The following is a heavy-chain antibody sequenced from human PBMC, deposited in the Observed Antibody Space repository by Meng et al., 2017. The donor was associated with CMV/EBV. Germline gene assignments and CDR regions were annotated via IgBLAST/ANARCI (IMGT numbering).Heavy chain of an antibody. D-gene: IGHD6-19*01. Sequence: LRLSCTVSGGSISSYYWSWIRQPPGKGLEWIGYIYYSGSTNYNPSLKSRVTISVDTSKNQFSLKLSSVTAADTAVYYCARAAGSSSGWYGDEYWGQGTLVTVSS. J-gene: IGHJ4*02. V-gene: IGHV4-59*01. CDR2: IYYSGST. CDR1: GGSISSYY. CDR3: ARAAGSSSGWYGDEY.